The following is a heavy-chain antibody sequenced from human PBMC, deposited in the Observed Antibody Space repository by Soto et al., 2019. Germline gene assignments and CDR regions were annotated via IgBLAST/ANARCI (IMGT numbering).Heavy chain of an antibody. Sequence: PSDTLSLTCTVFGGSISSYYWSWIRQPPGKGLEWIGYIYYSGSTNYNPSLKSRVTISVDTSKNQFSLKLSSVTAADTAVYYCARDSYEAENYYYGMDVWGQGTTVTVSS. D-gene: IGHD3-3*01. V-gene: IGHV4-59*01. CDR2: IYYSGST. J-gene: IGHJ6*02. CDR1: GGSISSYY. CDR3: ARDSYEAENYYYGMDV.